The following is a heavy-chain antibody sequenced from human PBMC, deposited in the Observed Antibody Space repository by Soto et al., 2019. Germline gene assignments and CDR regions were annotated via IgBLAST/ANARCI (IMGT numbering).Heavy chain of an antibody. CDR1: GDSISRNGNY. Sequence: SETLSLTCTVSGDSISRNGNYWSWIRQHPGQGLEWIGYIHYSGSTYYNSSLKSRATISVDTSKNQFSLKLSSVTAADTAVYYCARRHYMDVWGKGTTVTVSS. J-gene: IGHJ6*03. CDR3: ARRHYMDV. CDR2: IHYSGST. V-gene: IGHV4-39*01.